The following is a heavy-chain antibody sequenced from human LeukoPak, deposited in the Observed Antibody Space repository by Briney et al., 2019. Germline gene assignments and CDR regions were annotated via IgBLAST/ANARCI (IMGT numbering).Heavy chain of an antibody. Sequence: GGSLRLSCAASGFTFRSYAMSWVRQAPGKGLEWVSAVGGSGGDTYYADSVKGRFTISRDNSKYTVYLQMNSLRAEDTAIYYCAKDIGGSGAYWGQGTLVTVSS. D-gene: IGHD3-16*01. CDR1: GFTFRSYA. CDR3: AKDIGGSGAY. CDR2: VGGSGGDT. V-gene: IGHV3-23*01. J-gene: IGHJ4*02.